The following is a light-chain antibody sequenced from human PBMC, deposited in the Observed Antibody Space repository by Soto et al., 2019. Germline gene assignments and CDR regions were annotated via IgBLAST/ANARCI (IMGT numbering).Light chain of an antibody. V-gene: IGKV3-20*01. CDR3: HHYET. CDR2: GAS. CDR1: QSVSSN. Sequence: EIVLTQSPATLSVSPGGRATLSCRASQSVSSNLAWYQQKPGQAPRLLMYGASIRAAGVPDRFSGSGSGTEFTLTISRLEPEDFTVYYCHHYETFGQGTKVDIK. J-gene: IGKJ1*01.